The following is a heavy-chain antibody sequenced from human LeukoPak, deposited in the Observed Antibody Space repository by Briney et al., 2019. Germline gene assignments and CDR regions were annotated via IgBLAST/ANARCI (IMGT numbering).Heavy chain of an antibody. Sequence: GASVKVSCKASGGTFSSYAISWVRQAPGQGLEWMGGIIPIFGTANYAQKFQGRVTITADKSTSTAYMELSSLRSEDTAVYYCARGRWYSSSRTFDYWGQGTLVTVSS. D-gene: IGHD6-6*01. CDR3: ARGRWYSSSRTFDY. CDR2: IIPIFGTA. CDR1: GGTFSSYA. J-gene: IGHJ4*02. V-gene: IGHV1-69*06.